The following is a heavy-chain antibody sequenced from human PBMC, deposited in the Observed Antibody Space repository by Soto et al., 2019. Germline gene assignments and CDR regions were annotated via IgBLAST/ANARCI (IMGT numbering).Heavy chain of an antibody. V-gene: IGHV3-7*05. Sequence: GGSLRLSCAASGFSFSSYWMTWVRQAPGRGLEWVANIRQDGIEIYYADSVEGRFTISRDNARNSLYLQMNNLRGEDTAVYYCTRSGGHYEYDHWGQGTLVTVSS. D-gene: IGHD2-8*02. CDR3: TRSGGHYEYDH. J-gene: IGHJ4*02. CDR2: IRQDGIEI. CDR1: GFSFSSYW.